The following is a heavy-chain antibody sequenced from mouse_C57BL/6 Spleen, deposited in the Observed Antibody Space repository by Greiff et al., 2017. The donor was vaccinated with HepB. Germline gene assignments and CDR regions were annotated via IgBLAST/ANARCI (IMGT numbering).Heavy chain of an antibody. CDR3: TRDSSFYYYAMDY. CDR2: IRNKANNHAT. D-gene: IGHD1-1*01. J-gene: IGHJ4*01. Sequence: EVKLMESGGGLVQPGGSMKLSCAASGFTFSDAWMDWVRQSPEKGLEWVAEIRNKANNHATYYAESVKGRFTISRDDSKSSVYLQMNSLRAEDTGIYYCTRDSSFYYYAMDYWGQGTSVTVSS. V-gene: IGHV6-6*01. CDR1: GFTFSDAW.